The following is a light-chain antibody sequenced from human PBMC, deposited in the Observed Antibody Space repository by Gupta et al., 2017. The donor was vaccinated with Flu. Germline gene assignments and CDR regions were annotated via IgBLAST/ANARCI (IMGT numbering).Light chain of an antibody. CDR2: GAF. J-gene: IGKJ4*01. V-gene: IGKV3-15*01. CDR1: QSVSSN. CDR3: QQYNNWPLT. Sequence: PATLAVSPGERATLSCRASQSVSSNLAWYQQKPGQAPSLLIYGAFSRATGIPARFSGSGSGTEFTLTISSLQSEDFAVYYCQQYNNWPLTFGGGTKVEIK.